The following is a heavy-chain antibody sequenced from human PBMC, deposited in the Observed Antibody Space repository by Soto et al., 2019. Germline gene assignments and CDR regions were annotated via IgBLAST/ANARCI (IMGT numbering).Heavy chain of an antibody. CDR1: GISLGTSGVG. Sequence: SGPTLVNPTQTLTLTCTLSGISLGTSGVGLGWIRQTPGKALECLALIYWNDDEHYSPSLKSRLTVTKDTAKNQAILTMTNMDPVDTATYYCARGLATLPVFAFDVWGQGTVVTVSS. CDR2: IYWNDDE. CDR3: ARGLATLPVFAFDV. J-gene: IGHJ3*01. D-gene: IGHD1-1*01. V-gene: IGHV2-5*01.